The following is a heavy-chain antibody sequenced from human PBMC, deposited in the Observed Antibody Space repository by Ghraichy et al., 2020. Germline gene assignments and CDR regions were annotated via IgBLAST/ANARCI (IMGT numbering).Heavy chain of an antibody. D-gene: IGHD6-19*01. Sequence: GGSLRLSCAASGFTFSSYWMHWVRQVPGKGLVWVSRIISDGSSTSYADSVKGRFTISRDNDKNMLYLQMSSLRVEDTGVYYCARGGSVWYDYWGQGTLVTVSS. CDR1: GFTFSSYW. V-gene: IGHV3-74*01. J-gene: IGHJ4*02. CDR2: IISDGSST. CDR3: ARGGSVWYDY.